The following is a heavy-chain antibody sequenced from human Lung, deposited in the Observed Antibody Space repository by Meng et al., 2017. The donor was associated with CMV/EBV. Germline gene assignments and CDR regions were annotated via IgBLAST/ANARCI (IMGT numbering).Heavy chain of an antibody. CDR1: GYTLTVYD. J-gene: IGHJ4*02. D-gene: IGHD2-21*01. V-gene: IGHV1-8*01. Sequence: QVQLVQSGAEVKKPGASVKVACTASGYTLTVYDINWVRQAPGQGLEWLGWMNPNSGETDYAKSFQGRVAMTTNTAIITAYMELWSLRSEDTAVYFCARDLAGTFAAYSLFDYWGQGTLVTVSS. CDR2: MNPNSGET. CDR3: ARDLAGTFAAYSLFDY.